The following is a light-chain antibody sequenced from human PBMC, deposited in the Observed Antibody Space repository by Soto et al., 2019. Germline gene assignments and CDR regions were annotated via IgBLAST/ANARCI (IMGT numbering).Light chain of an antibody. Sequence: DIQLTQSPSFLSASVGDRVTITCRASQGISTYLAWYQQKPGKAPKLLIYAASTLQSGVPSRFSGRGSETEFSLTISSLQPEDSATYYCQQLDSYPITFGQGTRLEIK. V-gene: IGKV1-9*01. J-gene: IGKJ5*01. CDR2: AAS. CDR3: QQLDSYPIT. CDR1: QGISTY.